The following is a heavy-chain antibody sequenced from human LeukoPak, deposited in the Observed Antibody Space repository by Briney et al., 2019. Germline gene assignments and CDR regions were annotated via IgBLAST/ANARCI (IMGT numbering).Heavy chain of an antibody. CDR3: ARDHNWGPDY. CDR2: IHPGRGDT. CDR1: GHTFTDPY. V-gene: IGHV1-2*02. D-gene: IGHD7-27*01. Sequence: ASVKVYCKALGHTFTDPYFHCQRQAPGQGIEWMGWIHPGRGDTNIAQKFQGRVSLTRDMSISTAYMELSRLTSDDTAVYYCARDHNWGPDYWGQGTLVSVSS. J-gene: IGHJ4*02.